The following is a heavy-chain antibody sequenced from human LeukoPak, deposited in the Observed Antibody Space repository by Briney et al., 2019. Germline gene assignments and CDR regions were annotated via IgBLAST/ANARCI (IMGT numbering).Heavy chain of an antibody. CDR3: AKNIAAPTTPFDY. Sequence: PGGSLRLSCAASGFTFSSYTMIWVRHPPGKGLEWVSSITSSSSYIYYADSLKGRFTISRDNAKNSLFLQMNSLRADDTALYYCAKNIAAPTTPFDYWGQGTLVTVSS. CDR1: GFTFSSYT. V-gene: IGHV3-21*04. CDR2: ITSSSSYI. J-gene: IGHJ4*02. D-gene: IGHD6-13*01.